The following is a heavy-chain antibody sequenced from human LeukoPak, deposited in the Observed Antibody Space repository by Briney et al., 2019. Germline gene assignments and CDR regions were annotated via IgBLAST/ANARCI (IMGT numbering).Heavy chain of an antibody. V-gene: IGHV1-69*04. J-gene: IGHJ5*02. D-gene: IGHD3-10*01. Sequence: ASVKVSCKASGGTFSSYAISWVRQAPGQGLEWMGRIIPILGIANYAQKFQGRVTITADKSTSTAYMELSSLRSDDTAVYYCARVGPPRLLWFGESLGWFDPWGQGTLVTVSS. CDR2: IIPILGIA. CDR1: GGTFSSYA. CDR3: ARVGPPRLLWFGESLGWFDP.